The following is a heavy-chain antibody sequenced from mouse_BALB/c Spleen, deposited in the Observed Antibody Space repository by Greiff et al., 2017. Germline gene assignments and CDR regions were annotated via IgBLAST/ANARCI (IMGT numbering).Heavy chain of an antibody. J-gene: IGHJ1*01. V-gene: IGHV5-6-5*01. CDR3: ARVYYYGSSYGYFDV. D-gene: IGHD1-1*01. CDR1: GFTFSSYA. Sequence: EVKLEESGGGLVKPGGSLKLSCAASGFTFSSYAMSWVRQTPEKRLEWVASISSGGSTYYPDSVKGRFTISRDNARNILYLQMSSLRSEDTAMYYCARVYYYGSSYGYFDVWGAGTTVTVSS. CDR2: ISSGGST.